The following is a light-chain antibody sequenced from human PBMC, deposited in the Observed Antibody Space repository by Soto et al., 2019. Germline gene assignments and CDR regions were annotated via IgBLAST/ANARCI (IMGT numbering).Light chain of an antibody. CDR2: GAS. CDR3: QQYGSSPGT. CDR1: QRVSNTY. J-gene: IGKJ1*01. V-gene: IGKV3-20*01. Sequence: EIVLTQSPGTLSLSPGERATLSCRASQRVSNTYLAWYQQKPGQAPRLLIYGASSRATGIPARFSGSGSGTDFTLTISRLEPEDFAVYYCQQYGSSPGTFGQGTKVDIK.